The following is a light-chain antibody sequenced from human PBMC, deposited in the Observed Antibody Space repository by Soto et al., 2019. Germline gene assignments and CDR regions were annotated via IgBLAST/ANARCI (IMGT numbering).Light chain of an antibody. CDR1: QGISSY. V-gene: IGKV1-8*01. CDR2: AAS. J-gene: IGKJ2*01. CDR3: QQYYSYPYT. Sequence: AIRMTQSPSSFSASTGERVTITCGASQGISSYLAWYQQKPGKAPKLLIYAASTLQSGVPSRFSGSGSGTDFTLTISCLQSEDFATYYCQQYYSYPYTFGQGTKVDIK.